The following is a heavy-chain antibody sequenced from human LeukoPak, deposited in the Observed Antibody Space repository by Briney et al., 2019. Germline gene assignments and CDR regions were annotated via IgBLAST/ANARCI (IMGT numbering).Heavy chain of an antibody. CDR3: ARVSSSSHQKAEPYFDY. J-gene: IGHJ4*02. CDR1: GFTFSSYW. Sequence: GGSLRLSCAASGFTFSSYWMSWVRQAPGKGLEWVANIKQDGSEKYYVDSVKGRFTISRDNAKNSLYLQMNSLRAEDTAVYYCARVSSSSHQKAEPYFDYWGQGTLVTVSS. D-gene: IGHD6-6*01. CDR2: IKQDGSEK. V-gene: IGHV3-7*01.